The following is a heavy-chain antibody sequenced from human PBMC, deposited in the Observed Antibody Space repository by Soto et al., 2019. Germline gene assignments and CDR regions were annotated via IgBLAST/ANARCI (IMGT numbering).Heavy chain of an antibody. D-gene: IGHD4-17*01. J-gene: IGHJ4*02. CDR2: ISSSSSYI. CDR3: ARDVTVTTNFDY. CDR1: GFTFSSYS. V-gene: IGHV3-21*01. Sequence: EVQLVESGGGLVKPGGSLRLSCAASGFTFSSYSMNWVRQASGKGLEWVSSISSSSSYIYYADSVKGRFTISRDNAKNSLYLQMNSLRAEDTAVYYCARDVTVTTNFDYWGQGTLVTVSS.